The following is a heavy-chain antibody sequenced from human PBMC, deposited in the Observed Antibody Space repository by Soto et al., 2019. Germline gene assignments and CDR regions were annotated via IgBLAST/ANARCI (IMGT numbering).Heavy chain of an antibody. CDR2: ISDDGTST. D-gene: IGHD1-26*01. V-gene: IGHV3-74*01. Sequence: GSLRRCGLVSVFTVIMYWIHWGHQVPGQSPFWFSRISDDGTSTNYAGAVRGRFIISRDNSKNTLYLQMNNLKPDDTAIYYCTSGPRADSSGTGDHWGQGTPVTVSS. J-gene: IGHJ4*02. CDR1: VFTVIMYW. CDR3: TSGPRADSSGTGDH.